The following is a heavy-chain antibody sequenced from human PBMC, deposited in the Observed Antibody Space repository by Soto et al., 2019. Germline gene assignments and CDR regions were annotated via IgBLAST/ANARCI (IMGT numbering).Heavy chain of an antibody. CDR3: AKTMGYIVVVPAAKYYYGMDV. V-gene: IGHV3-23*01. J-gene: IGHJ6*02. Sequence: SGGSLRLSCAASGFTFSSYAMSWVRQAPGKGLEWVSAISGSGGSTYYADSVKGRFTISRDNSKNTLYLQMSSLRAEDTAVYYCAKTMGYIVVVPAAKYYYGMDVWGQGTTVTVSS. D-gene: IGHD2-2*01. CDR2: ISGSGGST. CDR1: GFTFSSYA.